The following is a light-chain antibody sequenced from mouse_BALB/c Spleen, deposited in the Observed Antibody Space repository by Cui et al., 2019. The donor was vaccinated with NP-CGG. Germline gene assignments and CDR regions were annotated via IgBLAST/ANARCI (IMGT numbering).Light chain of an antibody. CDR1: TGAVTTSNY. CDR3: ALWYSNHWV. CDR2: GTN. V-gene: IGLV1*01. J-gene: IGLJ1*01. Sequence: QAVVTQESALTTSPGETVTLTCRSSTGAVTTSNYANWVQEKPDHLFTGLIGGTNNRASGVPARFSGSLIGDKAALTITGAQTEYYAIYFCALWYSNHWVFGGGTKLTVL.